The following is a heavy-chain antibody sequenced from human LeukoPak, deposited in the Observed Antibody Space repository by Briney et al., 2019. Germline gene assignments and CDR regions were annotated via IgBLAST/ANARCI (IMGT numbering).Heavy chain of an antibody. CDR2: IIPILGIA. D-gene: IGHD6-13*01. V-gene: IGHV1-69*04. J-gene: IGHJ6*03. CDR1: GGTFSSYA. Sequence: GASVKVSCKASGGTFSSYAISWVRQAPGQGLEWMGRIIPILGIANYAQKFQGGVTITADKSTSTAYMELSSLRSEDTAVYYCARDRYVQQLVKRDQGIYMDVWGKGTTVTVSS. CDR3: ARDRYVQQLVKRDQGIYMDV.